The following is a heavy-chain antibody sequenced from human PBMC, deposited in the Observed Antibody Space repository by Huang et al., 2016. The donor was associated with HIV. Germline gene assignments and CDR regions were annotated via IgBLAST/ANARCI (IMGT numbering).Heavy chain of an antibody. CDR2: INHGGIT. Sequence: VHLQQWGAGLLKPSETLSLTCAFYGGSFSGYDWNWIRQFPGKGLELIGQINHGGITNYNPSLGSRVTMSVGPSEKQFSLELSSVSVADSAVYYCAREIMISFGGPFDPLGQGTLVIVSS. CDR3: AREIMISFGGPFDP. V-gene: IGHV4-34*01. J-gene: IGHJ5*02. CDR1: GGSFSGYD. D-gene: IGHD3-16*01.